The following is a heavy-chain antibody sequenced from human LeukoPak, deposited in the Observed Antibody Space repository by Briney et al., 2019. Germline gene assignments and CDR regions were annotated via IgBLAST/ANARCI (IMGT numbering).Heavy chain of an antibody. CDR3: ARGGYYYDTSGYRHDAFDL. CDR2: IYYSGST. D-gene: IGHD3-22*01. V-gene: IGHV4-31*03. J-gene: IGHJ3*01. Sequence: KTSETQSLICTVSGGSISSSDYYWSWIRQHPGKGVEWIGYIYYSGSTYYNPSLKSRVTISVDTSKNQFSLKLSSVTAADTAVYYCARGGYYYDTSGYRHDAFDLLGQGTMVTVSS. CDR1: GGSISSSDYY.